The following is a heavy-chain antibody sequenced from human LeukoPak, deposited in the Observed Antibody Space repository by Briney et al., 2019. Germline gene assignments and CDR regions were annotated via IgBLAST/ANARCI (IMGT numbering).Heavy chain of an antibody. CDR2: IRYDGSNK. J-gene: IGHJ4*02. CDR1: GFTFSSYG. CDR3: AKDLLEVYSSSPFDY. V-gene: IGHV3-30*02. Sequence: GGSLRLSCAASGFTFSSYGMHWVRQAPGKGLEWVAFIRYDGSNKYYADSVKGRFTISRDNSKNTLYLQMNSLRAEDTAVYYCAKDLLEVYSSSPFDYWGQGTLVTVSS. D-gene: IGHD6-6*01.